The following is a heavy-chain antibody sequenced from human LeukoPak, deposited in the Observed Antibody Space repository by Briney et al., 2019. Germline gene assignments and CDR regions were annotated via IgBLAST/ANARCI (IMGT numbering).Heavy chain of an antibody. J-gene: IGHJ6*03. Sequence: GESLKISCKGYGYSFTSYWIGWVRQMPGKGLEWMGIIYPGDSDTRYSPSFQGQVTISADKSISTAYLQWSSLKAPDTAMYYCARLPKYCSSTSCPRKYYYYMDVWGKGTTVTVSS. CDR2: IYPGDSDT. CDR1: GYSFTSYW. D-gene: IGHD2-2*01. CDR3: ARLPKYCSSTSCPRKYYYYMDV. V-gene: IGHV5-51*01.